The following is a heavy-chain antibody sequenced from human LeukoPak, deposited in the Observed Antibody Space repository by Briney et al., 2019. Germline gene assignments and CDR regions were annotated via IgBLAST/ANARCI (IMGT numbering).Heavy chain of an antibody. V-gene: IGHV4-34*01. J-gene: IGHJ4*02. CDR1: GGAFSNYY. Sequence: SETLSLTCAVYGGAFSNYYWTWIRQTPGKGQEWIGEISHTGDITNYNPSLKSRVTISVDSSKKQCSLKVTSVTAADTGVYYCARVPDITARPCDSWGPGTLVIVSS. D-gene: IGHD1-1*01. CDR3: ARVPDITARPCDS. CDR2: ISHTGDIT.